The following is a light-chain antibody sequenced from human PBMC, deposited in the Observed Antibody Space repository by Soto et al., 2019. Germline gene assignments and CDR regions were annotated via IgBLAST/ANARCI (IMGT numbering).Light chain of an antibody. CDR2: EGS. Sequence: QSALTQPASVSGSPGQSITIACTGTNSDVGTYELVSWYQQHPGRAPKLMIYEGSQRPSGGSNRFSGSKSGDTASLTISGLQAEDEANYYCCSYAASSALWVFGGGTKVTVL. CDR3: CSYAASSALWV. V-gene: IGLV2-23*01. J-gene: IGLJ3*02. CDR1: NSDVGTYEL.